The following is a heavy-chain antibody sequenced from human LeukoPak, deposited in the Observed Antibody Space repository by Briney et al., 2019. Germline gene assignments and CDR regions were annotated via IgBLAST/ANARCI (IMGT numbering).Heavy chain of an antibody. J-gene: IGHJ4*02. CDR3: ASRARGFVSRRFGELSY. V-gene: IGHV1-69*01. Sequence: SVKVSCKASGGTFSSYAISWVRQAPGQGLERMGGIIPIFGTANYAQKFQGRVTITADESTSTAYMELSSLRSEDTAVYYCASRARGFVSRRFGELSYWGQGTLVTVSS. CDR1: GGTFSSYA. CDR2: IIPIFGTA. D-gene: IGHD3-10*01.